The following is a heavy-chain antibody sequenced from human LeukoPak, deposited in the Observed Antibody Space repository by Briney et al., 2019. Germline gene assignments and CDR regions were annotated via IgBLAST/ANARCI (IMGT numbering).Heavy chain of an antibody. J-gene: IGHJ6*02. D-gene: IGHD6-19*01. CDR3: ARDSSGWGLAV. CDR1: GFTFNAYD. Sequence: GGSLRLSCAAAGFTFNAYDMHWVRQPIGKGLEWVSYIGRSGDTYYAGSVKGRFTISREDATNSLFLEMKSLGVEDTAVYYCARDSSGWGLAVWGQGTTVTVFS. V-gene: IGHV3-13*04. CDR2: IGRSGDT.